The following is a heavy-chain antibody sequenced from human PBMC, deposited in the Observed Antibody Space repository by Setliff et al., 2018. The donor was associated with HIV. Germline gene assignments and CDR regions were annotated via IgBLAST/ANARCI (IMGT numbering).Heavy chain of an antibody. D-gene: IGHD6-13*01. V-gene: IGHV4-39*07. J-gene: IGHJ1*01. CDR2: IYYSGNT. CDR3: ARVPTSSWYVTTQRTKEYFHH. CDR1: GGSIKSSSYY. Sequence: PSETLSLTCTVSGGSIKSSSYYWGWIRQPPGKGREWIGSIYYSGNTYYNPSLKSRVTISTDTSRNQFSLRLSSVTAADTAIYYCARVPTSSWYVTTQRTKEYFHHWGQGTLVTVSS.